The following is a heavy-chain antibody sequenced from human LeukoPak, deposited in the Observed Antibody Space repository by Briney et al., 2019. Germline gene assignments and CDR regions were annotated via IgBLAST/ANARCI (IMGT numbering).Heavy chain of an antibody. Sequence: GGSTYSADSVKGRFTISRDNFKNTLYLQMNSLRAEDTAVYYCAKDSFDYYDSSRSNSWFDPWGQGTLVTVSS. D-gene: IGHD3-22*01. CDR2: GGST. V-gene: IGHV3-23*01. J-gene: IGHJ5*02. CDR3: AKDSFDYYDSSRSNSWFDP.